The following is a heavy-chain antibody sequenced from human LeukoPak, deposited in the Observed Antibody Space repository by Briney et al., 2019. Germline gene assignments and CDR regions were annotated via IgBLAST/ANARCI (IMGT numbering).Heavy chain of an antibody. Sequence: SETLPLTCTVSGGSISSGSYYWSWIRQPAGKGLEWIGRIYTSGSTNYNPSLKSRVTISVDTSKNQFSLKLSSVTAADTAVYYCARDYYDSSGYYLRYYFDYWGQGTLVTVSS. CDR2: IYTSGST. J-gene: IGHJ4*02. CDR3: ARDYYDSSGYYLRYYFDY. D-gene: IGHD3-22*01. V-gene: IGHV4-61*02. CDR1: GGSISSGSYY.